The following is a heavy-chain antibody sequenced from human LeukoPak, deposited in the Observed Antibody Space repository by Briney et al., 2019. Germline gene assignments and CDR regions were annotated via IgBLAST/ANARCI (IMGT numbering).Heavy chain of an antibody. V-gene: IGHV3-21*01. CDR2: ISSSSTYI. CDR1: GFTFSSYS. J-gene: IGHJ4*02. Sequence: PGGSLRLSCAASGFTFSSYSMNWVRQAPGKGLEWVSSISSSSTYIYYADSVKGRFTISRDNAKNSLYLQLNTLRAEDTAVYYCARGSSSSWYCGSWGQGTLVTVSS. CDR3: ARGSSSSWYCGS. D-gene: IGHD2-2*01.